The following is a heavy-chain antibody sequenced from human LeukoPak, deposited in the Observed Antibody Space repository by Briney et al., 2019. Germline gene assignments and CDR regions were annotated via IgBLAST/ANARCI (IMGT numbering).Heavy chain of an antibody. CDR1: GYTFTGYH. CDR3: AGTIRYFDWSFEAGAQYYYYYGMDV. J-gene: IGHJ6*02. V-gene: IGHV1-2*02. D-gene: IGHD3-9*01. CDR2: INPNSGGT. Sequence: GASVKVSCKASGYTFTGYHMHWVRQAPGQGLEWMGWINPNSGGTTYAQKFQGRVTMTRDTSISTAYMELSRLRSDDTAVYYCAGTIRYFDWSFEAGAQYYYYYGMDVWGQGTTVTVSS.